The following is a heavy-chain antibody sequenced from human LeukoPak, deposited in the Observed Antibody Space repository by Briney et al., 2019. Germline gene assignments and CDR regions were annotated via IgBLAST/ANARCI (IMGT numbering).Heavy chain of an antibody. CDR2: INHSGST. D-gene: IGHD2/OR15-2a*01. CDR3: ARSPSLSNIWYYYYGMDV. J-gene: IGHJ6*02. V-gene: IGHV4-34*01. Sequence: SETLSLTCAVYGGSFSGYYWSWIRQPPGKGLEWIGEINHSGSTNYNPSLKSRVTISVDTSKNQFSPKLSSVTAADTAVYYCARSPSLSNIWYYYYGMDVWGQGTTVTVSS. CDR1: GGSFSGYY.